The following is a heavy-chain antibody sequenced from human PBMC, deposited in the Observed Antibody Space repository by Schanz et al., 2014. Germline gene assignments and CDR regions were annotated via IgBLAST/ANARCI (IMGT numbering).Heavy chain of an antibody. CDR2: IYNSGKT. D-gene: IGHD3-3*01. V-gene: IGHV4-4*07. J-gene: IGHJ5*02. CDR3: ARDRGYDFSFDP. Sequence: QVPLQESGPALVKPSETLSLTCTVSGGSISSEYWSWIRQPAGKGLEWIGRIYNSGKTNYNPSLESRVSMSVDTSKKQLSLKLRSVSAADTAVYYCARDRGYDFSFDPWGQGTLVTVSS. CDR1: GGSISSEY.